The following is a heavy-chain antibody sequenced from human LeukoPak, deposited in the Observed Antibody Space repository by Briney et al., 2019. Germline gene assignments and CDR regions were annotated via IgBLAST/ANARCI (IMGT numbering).Heavy chain of an antibody. V-gene: IGHV4-59*08. J-gene: IGHJ2*01. D-gene: IGHD6-19*01. CDR1: GGSISSYY. CDR2: IYYSGST. CDR3: ARLSRGWVNWYFDL. Sequence: PSETLSLTCTVSGGSISSYYWSWIRQPPGKGLEWIGYIYYSGSTNYNPPLKSRVTISVDTSKNQFSLKLSSVTAADTAVYYCARLSRGWVNWYFDLWGRGTVVTVSS.